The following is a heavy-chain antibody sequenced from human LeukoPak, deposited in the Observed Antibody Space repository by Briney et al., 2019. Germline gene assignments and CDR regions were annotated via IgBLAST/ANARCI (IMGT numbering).Heavy chain of an antibody. CDR1: GFTFSSYG. CDR3: AKDHRHSYGSWMHYYYYGMDV. V-gene: IGHV3-30*18. Sequence: PGGSLRLSCAASGFTFSSYGMHWVRQAPGKGLERVAVISYDGSNKYYADSVKGRFTISRDNSKNTLYLQMNSLRAEDTAVYYCAKDHRHSYGSWMHYYYYGMDVWGQGTTVTVSS. CDR2: ISYDGSNK. D-gene: IGHD5-18*01. J-gene: IGHJ6*02.